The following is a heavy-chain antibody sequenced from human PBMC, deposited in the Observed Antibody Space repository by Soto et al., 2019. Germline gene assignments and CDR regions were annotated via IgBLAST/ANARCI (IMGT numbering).Heavy chain of an antibody. J-gene: IGHJ1*01. Sequence: SVKVSCKASGGTFSSYTISWVRQAPGQGLEWMGRIIPILGIANYAQKFQGRVTITADKSTSTAYMELSSLRSEDTAVYCYARWITGYDYWGQGTPVTVSA. D-gene: IGHD5-12*01. V-gene: IGHV1-69*02. CDR1: GGTFSSYT. CDR2: IIPILGIA. CDR3: ARWITGYDY.